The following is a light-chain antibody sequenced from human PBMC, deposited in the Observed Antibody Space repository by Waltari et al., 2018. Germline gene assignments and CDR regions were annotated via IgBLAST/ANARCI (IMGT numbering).Light chain of an antibody. CDR2: ETS. V-gene: IGKV2D-29*02. CDR1: PSLLPSDGKTY. Sequence: DIVMTQTPLSLSVTPGQPASISCKSSPSLLPSDGKTYLDWYLQKAGQSPQLLIYETSNRFSGVPDRFSGSGSGTDFTLKISRVEAEDVGVYYCMQSIQPLTFGPGTKVDIK. J-gene: IGKJ3*01. CDR3: MQSIQPLT.